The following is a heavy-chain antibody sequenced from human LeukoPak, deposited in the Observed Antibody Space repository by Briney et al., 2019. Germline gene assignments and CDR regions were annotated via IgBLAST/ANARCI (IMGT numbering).Heavy chain of an antibody. V-gene: IGHV4-39*07. D-gene: IGHD2-15*01. Sequence: SETLSLTCTVTGDSISSDSHFWGWIRQPPGKGLEYIVSMSYRGTTYHNPSLQSRVTISLDTSRNQFSLKLRSVTAADTAVYYCARAPIVFSAFHNWFHSWGQGTLVSVSS. CDR1: GDSISSDSHF. CDR2: MSYRGTT. J-gene: IGHJ5*01. CDR3: ARAPIVFSAFHNWFHS.